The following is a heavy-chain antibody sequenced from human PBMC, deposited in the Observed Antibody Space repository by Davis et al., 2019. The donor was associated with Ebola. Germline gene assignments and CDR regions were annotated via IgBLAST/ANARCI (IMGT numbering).Heavy chain of an antibody. D-gene: IGHD4-23*01. V-gene: IGHV1-18*01. CDR2: ISAYNGNT. CDR3: ARVGYYGGNSVGFYYYYGMDV. J-gene: IGHJ6*02. CDR1: GYTFTSYG. Sequence: ASVKVSCKASGYTFTSYGISWVLQAPGQGLQWRGWISAYNGNTNYAQKLQGRVTMTTDTSTSTAYMELRSLRSDDTAVYYCARVGYYGGNSVGFYYYYGMDVWGQGTKVTVSS.